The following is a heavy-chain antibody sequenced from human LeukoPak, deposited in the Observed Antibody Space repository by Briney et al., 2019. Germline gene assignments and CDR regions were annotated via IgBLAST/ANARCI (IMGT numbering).Heavy chain of an antibody. D-gene: IGHD3-10*02. J-gene: IGHJ6*04. CDR3: AELGITMIGGV. CDR2: ISSSGSTI. V-gene: IGHV3-48*04. CDR1: GFTFNIYG. Sequence: GGSLRLSCAASGFTFNIYGMNWVRQAPGKGLEWVSYISSSGSTIYYADSVKGRFTISRDNAKNSLYLQMNSLRAEDTAVYYCAELGITMIGGVWGKGTTVTISS.